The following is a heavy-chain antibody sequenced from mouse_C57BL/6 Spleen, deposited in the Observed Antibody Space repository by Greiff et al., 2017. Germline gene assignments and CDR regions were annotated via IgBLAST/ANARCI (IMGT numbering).Heavy chain of an antibody. V-gene: IGHV1-85*01. D-gene: IGHD4-1*01. CDR2: IYPRDGSN. Sequence: QVQLQQSGPELVKPGASVKLSCKASGYTFTSYDINWVKQRPGQGLEWIGWIYPRDGSNKYNEKFKGKATLTVDTSSSTAYIELHSLTSEDSSVYFCARSELGGAMDYWGQGTSVTVSS. CDR1: GYTFTSYD. CDR3: ARSELGGAMDY. J-gene: IGHJ4*01.